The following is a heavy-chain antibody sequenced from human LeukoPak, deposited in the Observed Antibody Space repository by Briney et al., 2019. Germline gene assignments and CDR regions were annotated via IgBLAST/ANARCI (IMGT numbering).Heavy chain of an antibody. CDR2: ISSSSSYI. CDR3: ASGYSSGWSLDAFDI. V-gene: IGHV3-21*01. D-gene: IGHD6-19*01. Sequence: PGGSLRLSCAASGFTFSSYSMTWVRQAPGKGLEWVSSISSSSSYIYYADSVKGRFTISRDNAKNSLYLQMNSLRAEDTAVYYCASGYSSGWSLDAFDIWGQGTMVTVSS. CDR1: GFTFSSYS. J-gene: IGHJ3*02.